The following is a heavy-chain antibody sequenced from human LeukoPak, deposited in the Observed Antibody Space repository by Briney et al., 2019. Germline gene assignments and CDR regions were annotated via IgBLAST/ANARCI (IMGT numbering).Heavy chain of an antibody. CDR1: GFTFSSYA. D-gene: IGHD2-2*01. V-gene: IGHV3-33*01. CDR2: IWYDGSNK. CDR3: ARDGTESYYANAFDI. J-gene: IGHJ3*02. Sequence: PGGSLRLSCAASGFTFSSYAMHWVRQAPGKGLEWVAVIWYDGSNKYYADSVKGRFTISRDNSKNTLYLQMNSLRAEDTAVYYCARDGTESYYANAFDIWGQGTMVTVSS.